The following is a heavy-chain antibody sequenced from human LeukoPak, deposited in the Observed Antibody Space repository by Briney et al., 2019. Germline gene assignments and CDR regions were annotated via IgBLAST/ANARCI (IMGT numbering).Heavy chain of an antibody. CDR1: GGSISSSTVS. Sequence: PSETLSLTCTVSGGSISSSTVSWGWIRQPPGKGLEWIGGINYSGYTYYSPSLKSRVTISVDTPKNLFSLKLSSVTAADTAVYYCARPGYYDNSGFNFDYWGQGTLVTVSS. CDR2: INYSGYT. D-gene: IGHD3-22*01. J-gene: IGHJ4*02. V-gene: IGHV4-39*01. CDR3: ARPGYYDNSGFNFDY.